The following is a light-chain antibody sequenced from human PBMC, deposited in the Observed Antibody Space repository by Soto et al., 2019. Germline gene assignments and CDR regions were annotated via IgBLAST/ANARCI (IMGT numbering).Light chain of an antibody. Sequence: EIVLTQSPATLSLSPGERATLSCRASQSVSKYFAWYQQKPGQAPRLLIHDASNRATGIPARFSGSGSGTDFTLTISSLEPEDFGVYYCQQRSNWPQITFGGGTNVELK. V-gene: IGKV3-11*01. CDR2: DAS. CDR1: QSVSKY. CDR3: QQRSNWPQIT. J-gene: IGKJ4*01.